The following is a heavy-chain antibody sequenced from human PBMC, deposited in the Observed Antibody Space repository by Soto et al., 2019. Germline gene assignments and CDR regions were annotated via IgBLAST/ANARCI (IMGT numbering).Heavy chain of an antibody. CDR3: ARHPERIAEIGWFDP. Sequence: EVQLVESGGGLVQPGGSLRLSCAASGFTFSSYSMNWVRQAPGKGLEWVSYISSSSSTIYYADSVKGRFTISRDNAKNSLSLQMNSLRAEDTAVYDCARHPERIAEIGWFDPWGQGTLVTVSS. V-gene: IGHV3-48*01. CDR1: GFTFSSYS. CDR2: ISSSSSTI. D-gene: IGHD6-13*01. J-gene: IGHJ5*02.